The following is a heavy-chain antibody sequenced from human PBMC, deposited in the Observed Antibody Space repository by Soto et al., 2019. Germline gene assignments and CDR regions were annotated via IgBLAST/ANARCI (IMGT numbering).Heavy chain of an antibody. D-gene: IGHD3-22*01. Sequence: LRLSCAASGFTFSNAWMSWVRQAAGKGLEWVGRIKSKTDGGTTDYAAPVKGRFTISRDDSKNTLYLQMNSLKTEDTAVYYCTTYYYDSSGNYGMDVWGQGTTVTVSS. CDR3: TTYYYDSSGNYGMDV. CDR2: IKSKTDGGTT. CDR1: GFTFSNAW. J-gene: IGHJ6*02. V-gene: IGHV3-15*01.